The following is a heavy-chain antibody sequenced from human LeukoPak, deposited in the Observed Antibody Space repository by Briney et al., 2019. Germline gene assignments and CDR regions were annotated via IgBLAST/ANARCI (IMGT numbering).Heavy chain of an antibody. CDR3: ARDAAAAGSTLDY. V-gene: IGHV3-7*03. J-gene: IGHJ4*02. Sequence: GGSLRLSCAAPGFTLSSYWMSWVRQAPGKGLEWVANVKRDGSEKHYVDSVKGRFTISRDNAQNSLYLQMNSLRDEDTAVYYCARDAAAAGSTLDYWGQGTLVTVSS. CDR1: GFTLSSYW. CDR2: VKRDGSEK. D-gene: IGHD6-13*01.